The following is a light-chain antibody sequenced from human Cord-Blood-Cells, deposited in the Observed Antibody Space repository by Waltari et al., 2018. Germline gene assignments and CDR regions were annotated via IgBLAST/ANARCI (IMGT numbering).Light chain of an antibody. J-gene: IGKJ4*01. CDR1: QDISNY. CDR3: QQYYSTPLT. Sequence: DIQMTQSPSSLSASVGDRVTITCQASQDISNYLNWYQQKPGKAPKLLIYDASNLETGVPSRFSGSGSGTDFTFTISSLQPEDFATYYCQQYYSTPLTFGGGTKVEIK. V-gene: IGKV1-33*01. CDR2: DAS.